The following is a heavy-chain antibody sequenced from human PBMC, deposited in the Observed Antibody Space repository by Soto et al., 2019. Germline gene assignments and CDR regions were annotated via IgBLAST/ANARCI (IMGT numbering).Heavy chain of an antibody. Sequence: GGSLRLSCAASGFTVSGVYMSWVRQAPGKGLEWVSVTSTGGSRIYYADSVKGRFTISSDNSKNTLYLHMDSLRAEDTAVYYCARDLRGSECSSTSCHLEFEDWGKGTLVNGSA. D-gene: IGHD2-2*01. J-gene: IGHJ4*02. CDR3: ARDLRGSECSSTSCHLEFED. V-gene: IGHV3-53*01. CDR1: GFTVSGVY. CDR2: TSTGGSRI.